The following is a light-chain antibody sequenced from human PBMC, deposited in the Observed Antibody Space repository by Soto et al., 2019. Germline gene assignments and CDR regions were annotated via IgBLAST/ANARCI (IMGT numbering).Light chain of an antibody. CDR1: QSVSSSY. Sequence: EIVLTQSPGTLSLSPGERATLSCRASQSVSSSYLAWYQQKPGQAPRLLIYGASTRATGIPARFSGSGSGTEFTLTISSLQSEDFATYYCQQYYSFPRTFGQGT. CDR3: QQYYSFPRT. J-gene: IGKJ1*01. V-gene: IGKV3-20*01. CDR2: GAS.